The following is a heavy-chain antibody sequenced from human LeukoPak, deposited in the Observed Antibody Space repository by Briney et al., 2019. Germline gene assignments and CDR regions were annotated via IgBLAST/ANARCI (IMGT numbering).Heavy chain of an antibody. CDR1: GFTFSSYS. Sequence: GGSLRLSCAASGFTFSSYSMNWVRQAPGKGLEWVSSISSSSSYIYYADSVKGRFTISRDNAKNSLYLQMNSLRAEDTAVYYCAKVGVITFGGVIAPHFDYWGQGTLVTVSS. CDR2: ISSSSSYI. J-gene: IGHJ4*02. D-gene: IGHD3-16*02. CDR3: AKVGVITFGGVIAPHFDY. V-gene: IGHV3-21*01.